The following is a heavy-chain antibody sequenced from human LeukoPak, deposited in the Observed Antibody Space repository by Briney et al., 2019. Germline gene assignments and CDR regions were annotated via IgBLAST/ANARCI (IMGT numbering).Heavy chain of an antibody. D-gene: IGHD2-2*01. J-gene: IGHJ3*02. Sequence: ASVKVSCKASGYTFTGYYMHWVRQAPGQGLERMGWINPNSGGTNYAQKFQGRVTMTRDTSISTAYMELSRLRSDDTAVYYCASRHCSSTSCLLNDAFDIWGQGTMVTVSS. V-gene: IGHV1-2*02. CDR1: GYTFTGYY. CDR2: INPNSGGT. CDR3: ASRHCSSTSCLLNDAFDI.